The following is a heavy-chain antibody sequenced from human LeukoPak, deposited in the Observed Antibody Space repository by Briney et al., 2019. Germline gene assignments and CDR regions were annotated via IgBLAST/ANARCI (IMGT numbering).Heavy chain of an antibody. J-gene: IGHJ4*02. Sequence: ASVKASCKTSGYTFTDYYFHWVRQAPGQGLEWMGWINPSSGATNYAQQFQGRVTMTRDTSLSTAYMELTRLISDDTAVYYCARDVDSGSSLDHWGQGTLVTVSS. D-gene: IGHD1-26*01. CDR2: INPSSGAT. CDR1: GYTFTDYY. V-gene: IGHV1-2*02. CDR3: ARDVDSGSSLDH.